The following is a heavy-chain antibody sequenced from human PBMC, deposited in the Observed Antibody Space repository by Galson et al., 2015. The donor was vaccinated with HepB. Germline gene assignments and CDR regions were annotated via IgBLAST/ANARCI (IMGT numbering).Heavy chain of an antibody. CDR1: GFTFSSYW. CDR2: IKQDGSEK. V-gene: IGHV3-7*03. J-gene: IGHJ4*02. D-gene: IGHD6-13*01. CDR3: ATQAGFPGIAAGHY. Sequence: SLRLSCAASGFTFSSYWMSWVRQAPGKGLEWVANIKQDGSEKYYVDSVKGRFTISRDNAKNSLYLQMNSLRAEDTAVYYCATQAGFPGIAAGHYWGQGTLVTVSS.